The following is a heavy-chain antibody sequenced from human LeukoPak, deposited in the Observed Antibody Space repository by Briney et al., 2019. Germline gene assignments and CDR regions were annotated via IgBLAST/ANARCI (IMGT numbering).Heavy chain of an antibody. CDR2: IYYSGST. CDR3: ARDDYYGSGIDI. Sequence: SETLSLTCTVSGGSISSYYWSWIRQPPGKGLEWIGYIYYSGSTNYNPSLKSRVTISVDTSKNQFSLKLSSVTAADTAVYYCARDDYYGSGIDIWGQGTMVTVSS. J-gene: IGHJ3*02. V-gene: IGHV4-59*01. D-gene: IGHD3-10*01. CDR1: GGSISSYY.